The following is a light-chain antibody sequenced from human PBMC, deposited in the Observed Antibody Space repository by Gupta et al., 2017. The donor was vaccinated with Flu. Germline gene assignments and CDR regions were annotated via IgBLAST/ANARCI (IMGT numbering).Light chain of an antibody. CDR1: SSNIGNDF. CDR3: GTWDAALGAGV. V-gene: IGLV1-51*01. CDR2: END. Sequence: QSVLTQPPSVSAAPGQKVTISCSGSSSNIGNDFVAWYQQFSGTAPKLLIYENDKRPSGIPDRFSGSKSGTSATLGISGLQTGDEADYFCGTWDAALGAGVFGGGTKVTVL. J-gene: IGLJ3*02.